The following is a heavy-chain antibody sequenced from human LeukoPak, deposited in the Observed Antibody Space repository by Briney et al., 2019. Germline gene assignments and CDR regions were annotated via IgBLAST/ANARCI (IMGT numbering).Heavy chain of an antibody. V-gene: IGHV3-53*01. J-gene: IGHJ4*02. CDR1: GFTVSSDY. CDR3: ARDFYDFWGGYWV. CDR2: IFRDGSR. Sequence: GGSLRLSCAVSGFTVSSDYMSWVRQAPGKGLQWVSTIFRDGSRYYEDSVRGRFSISRDDSKNILSLQMTNLRAEDTAVYYCARDFYDFWGGYWVWGQGPLVTVS. D-gene: IGHD3-3*01.